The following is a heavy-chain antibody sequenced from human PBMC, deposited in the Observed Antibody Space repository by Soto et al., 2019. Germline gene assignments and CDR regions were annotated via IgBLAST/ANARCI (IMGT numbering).Heavy chain of an antibody. Sequence: DVHLVESGGGLVQPGRSLRLSCAASGFIFDDFAMHWVRQAPGKGLEWVSGISWNSGSTDYAASVKGRFIISRDNARNSLYLQMNSLRPEDTALYYCARDTDSDTWNDPFDYRGQGALVIVS. D-gene: IGHD1-1*01. J-gene: IGHJ4*02. CDR3: ARDTDSDTWNDPFDY. CDR2: ISWNSGST. V-gene: IGHV3-9*01. CDR1: GFIFDDFA.